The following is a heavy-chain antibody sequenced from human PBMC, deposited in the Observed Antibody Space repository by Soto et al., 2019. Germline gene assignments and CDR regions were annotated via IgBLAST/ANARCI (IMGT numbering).Heavy chain of an antibody. V-gene: IGHV4-39*01. J-gene: IGHJ3*02. CDR1: TGSITSSSYH. CDR3: AKSARGDGFDI. CDR2: LYYSGNT. Sequence: SETLSLTCSVSTGSITSSSYHWGWIRQPPGKGLEWIGSLYYSGNTHYNPSLKNRVTISVDTSKNQFSLKLSSVTAADTAVYYCAKSARGDGFDIWGQGTMVTVSS. D-gene: IGHD6-6*01.